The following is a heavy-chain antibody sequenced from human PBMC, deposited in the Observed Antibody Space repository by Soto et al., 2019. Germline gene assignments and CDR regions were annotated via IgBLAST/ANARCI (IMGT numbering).Heavy chain of an antibody. CDR1: GGSVSSGSYY. CDR3: ARDRRDTVVTLDYFDY. J-gene: IGHJ4*02. Sequence: PSETLSLTCTVSGGSVSSGSYYWSWIRQPPGKGLEWIGYIYYSGSTNYNPSLKSRVTISVDTSKNQFSLKLSSVTAADTAVYYCARDRRDTVVTLDYFDYWGQGTLVTVSS. D-gene: IGHD2-21*02. V-gene: IGHV4-61*01. CDR2: IYYSGST.